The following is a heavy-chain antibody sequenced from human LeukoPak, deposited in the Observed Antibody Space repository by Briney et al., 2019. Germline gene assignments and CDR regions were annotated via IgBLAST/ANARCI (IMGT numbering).Heavy chain of an antibody. CDR2: INWNGDST. J-gene: IGHJ6*03. Sequence: GGSLRLSCAASGFTFDDYGMTWVRQAPGKGLEWISDINWNGDSTGYADSVKGRFTISRDNAKNSLYLQMSSLRAEDTALYYCARRESTYQNYYYFYYMDVWGKETTVTVSS. CDR1: GFTFDDYG. CDR3: ARRESTYQNYYYFYYMDV. V-gene: IGHV3-20*04.